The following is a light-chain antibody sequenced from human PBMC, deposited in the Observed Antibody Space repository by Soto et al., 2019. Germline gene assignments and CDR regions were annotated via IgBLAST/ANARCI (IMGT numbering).Light chain of an antibody. CDR1: SSNIGSNT. CDR2: SNN. CDR3: AAWDDSLNGYG. J-gene: IGLJ1*01. V-gene: IGLV1-44*01. Sequence: QSVLTQPPSASWTPGQRVTISCSGSSSNIGSNTVNWYQQLPGTAPKLLIYSNNQRPSGVPDRFSGSKSGTSASLAISGLQSEDEADYYCAAWDDSLNGYGFGTGTKATVL.